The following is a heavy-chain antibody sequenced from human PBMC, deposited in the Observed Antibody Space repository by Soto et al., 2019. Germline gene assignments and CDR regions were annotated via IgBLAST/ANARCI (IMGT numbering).Heavy chain of an antibody. CDR3: AGGGHVVVVTAALDC. CDR1: GDTFTDYY. J-gene: IGHJ4*02. D-gene: IGHD2-21*02. CDR2: VNPSGGHT. V-gene: IGHV1-46*01. Sequence: QVQLVQSGAEVKKPGASVKVSCKASGDTFTDYYIHWVRQAPGQGLEWMGTVNPSGGHTTYAKHVLGTMTRTRNTSTRTLYMELTSLTSEDTAVYYCAGGGHVVVVTAALDCWGQGTLVTVSS.